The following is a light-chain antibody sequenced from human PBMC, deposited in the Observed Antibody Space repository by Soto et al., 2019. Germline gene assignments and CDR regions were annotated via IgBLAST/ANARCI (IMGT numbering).Light chain of an antibody. V-gene: IGKV1-8*01. CDR1: QTISSF. J-gene: IGKJ1*01. CDR3: QQYYKYPWT. Sequence: IQMNQSPSSLSASTGDTVTITCRASQTISSFLAWYQQKPGKAPKLMIYGASTLQGGVPSRFNGSGSGTDFTLTITSLQSEDFAFYHCQQYYKYPWTFGQGTKVDIK. CDR2: GAS.